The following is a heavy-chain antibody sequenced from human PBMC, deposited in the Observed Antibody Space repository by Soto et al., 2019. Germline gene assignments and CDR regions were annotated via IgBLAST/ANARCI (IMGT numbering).Heavy chain of an antibody. Sequence: PGGSLRLSCAASGFTFSSYGMHWVRQAPGKGLEWVAVIWYDGSNKYYAESVKGRFTISRDNSKNTLYLQMNSLRAEDTAVYYCARMEGPGEMDVWGQGTTVTVSS. CDR3: ARMEGPGEMDV. D-gene: IGHD3-3*01. J-gene: IGHJ6*02. V-gene: IGHV3-33*01. CDR2: IWYDGSNK. CDR1: GFTFSSYG.